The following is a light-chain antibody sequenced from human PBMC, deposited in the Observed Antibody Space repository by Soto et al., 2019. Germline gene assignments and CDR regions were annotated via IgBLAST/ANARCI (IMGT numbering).Light chain of an antibody. CDR1: QSISSW. Sequence: DIQMTQSPSILSASVGDRVTITCRASQSISSWLAWYQQKPGKAPNLLIHKASHLESGVPSRFSGSRSGTEFTLTISSLQPGDFANYYCQHYNTYPWTFGQGTKVEIK. J-gene: IGKJ1*01. CDR2: KAS. V-gene: IGKV1-5*03. CDR3: QHYNTYPWT.